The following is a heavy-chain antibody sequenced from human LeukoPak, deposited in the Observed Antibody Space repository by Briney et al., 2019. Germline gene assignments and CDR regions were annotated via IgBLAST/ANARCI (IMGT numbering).Heavy chain of an antibody. Sequence: GGSLRLSCSTSGLTFSTCGMQWVRQAPGRGLEWLTLIRPDGRKKFYSDSVKGRFTVSRDNFKNMLYLEMNSLRSEDTAVYYCVKDDPVLHYWGQGTLVSVSS. CDR1: GLTFSTCG. J-gene: IGHJ4*02. V-gene: IGHV3-30*02. CDR2: IRPDGRKK. CDR3: VKDDPVLHY.